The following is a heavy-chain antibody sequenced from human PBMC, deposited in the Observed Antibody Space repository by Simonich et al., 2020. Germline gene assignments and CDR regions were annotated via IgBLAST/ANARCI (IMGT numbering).Heavy chain of an antibody. CDR3: ARVGYSNYYYYGMDV. CDR1: GYSISSGYY. D-gene: IGHD6-13*01. V-gene: IGHV4-38-2*01. Sequence: QVQLQESGPGLVKPSETLSLTCAVSGYSISSGYYWGWIRQPPGKGLEWIGSIYHKGSTYYTPSLKSRGTISVDTSKNQFSLKLSSVTAADTAVYYCARVGYSNYYYYGMDVWGQGTTVTVSS. J-gene: IGHJ6*02. CDR2: IYHKGST.